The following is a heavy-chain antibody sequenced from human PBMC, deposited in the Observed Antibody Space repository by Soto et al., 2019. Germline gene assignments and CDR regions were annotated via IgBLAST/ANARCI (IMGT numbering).Heavy chain of an antibody. CDR2: INHSGSS. Sequence: SETLSLTCTVSGGFFRGYYWGWVRQPPGKGLEWIGEINHSGSSNYHPSLKSRVTISVATSKNQFSLTVNSVTPADTAVYYCARGEITLLGGMDVWGQGTTVTVS. CDR3: ARGEITLLGGMDV. V-gene: IGHV4-34*01. J-gene: IGHJ6*02. CDR1: GGFFRGYY. D-gene: IGHD3-10*01.